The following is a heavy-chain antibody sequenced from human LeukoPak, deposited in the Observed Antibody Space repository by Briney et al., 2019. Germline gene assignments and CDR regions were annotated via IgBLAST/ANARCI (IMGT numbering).Heavy chain of an antibody. CDR1: GFTFSSYA. V-gene: IGHV3-23*01. CDR2: ISSDRRST. D-gene: IGHD4-23*01. CDR3: AKMNYGGDSVDWYFDL. Sequence: PGGSLRLSRAASGFTFSSYAMSWVRQAPGKGLEWVSAISSDRRSTYYADSVKGRFTISRDNSKNTLYLQMNSLRAEDTAVYYCAKMNYGGDSVDWYFDLWGRGTLVTVSS. J-gene: IGHJ2*01.